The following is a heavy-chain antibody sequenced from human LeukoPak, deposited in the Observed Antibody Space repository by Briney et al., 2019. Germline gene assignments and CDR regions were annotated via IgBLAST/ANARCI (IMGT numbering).Heavy chain of an antibody. CDR2: IYYSGST. Sequence: PSETLSLTCTVSGGSISDYYWSWMRQPPGKGQEWIGYIYYSGSTNYHPSLKSRLTISVDTSKNQFSLRLNSVTAADTAVYYCARRGYDSFSFDYWGQGALVTVSS. D-gene: IGHD3-3*01. V-gene: IGHV4-59*01. CDR1: GGSISDYY. CDR3: ARRGYDSFSFDY. J-gene: IGHJ4*02.